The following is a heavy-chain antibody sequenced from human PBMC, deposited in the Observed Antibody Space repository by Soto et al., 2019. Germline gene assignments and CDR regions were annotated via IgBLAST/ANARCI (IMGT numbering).Heavy chain of an antibody. V-gene: IGHV3-11*04. Sequence: GGSLRLSCRASEFHFSDYYVSWIRQAPGKGLEWVSYMSSSGSTIYYADSVKGRFTISRDNAKNSVSLQMNNLRAEDTAVYYCAREDSIIIPAVSDFWGQGTLVTVSS. CDR1: EFHFSDYY. J-gene: IGHJ4*02. CDR3: AREDSIIIPAVSDF. D-gene: IGHD2-2*01. CDR2: MSSSGSTI.